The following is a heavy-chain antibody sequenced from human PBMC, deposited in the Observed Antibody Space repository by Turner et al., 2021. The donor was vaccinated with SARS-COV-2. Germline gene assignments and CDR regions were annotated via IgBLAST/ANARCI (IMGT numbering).Heavy chain of an antibody. CDR2: IYSGGST. D-gene: IGHD3-10*01. V-gene: IGHV3-66*01. CDR1: GFTVSSNY. Sequence: EVQLVESGGGLVQPGGFLRLSCAASGFTVSSNYMNWGRQAPGKGLEWVSVIYSGGSTFYADSVKGRFTISRDNSKNTLYLQMNSLRAEDTAVYYCARFGGYRGDNDFWGQGTLVTVSS. J-gene: IGHJ4*02. CDR3: ARFGGYRGDNDF.